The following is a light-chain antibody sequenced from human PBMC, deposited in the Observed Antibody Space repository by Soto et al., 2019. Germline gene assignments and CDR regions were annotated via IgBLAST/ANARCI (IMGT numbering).Light chain of an antibody. CDR3: QQRSNWPIT. Sequence: EIMMTQSPTTLSVSPGERATLSCSASQSVSSYLAWYQQKPGQAPRLLIYDASNRATGIPARFSGSGSGTDFTLTISSLEPEDFAVYYCQQRSNWPITFGQGTRLEIK. J-gene: IGKJ5*01. V-gene: IGKV3-11*01. CDR2: DAS. CDR1: QSVSSY.